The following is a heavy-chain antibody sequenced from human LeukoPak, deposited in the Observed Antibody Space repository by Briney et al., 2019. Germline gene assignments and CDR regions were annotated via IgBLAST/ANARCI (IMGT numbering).Heavy chain of an antibody. D-gene: IGHD6-19*01. Sequence: GGSLRLSCAASGITFSSYGMSWVRQAPGKGLEWVSTISGSAGSTYYADSVKGRFTISRDNSKNTLYLQMNSLRAEDTAVYYCAKAKGWLQIFDYWGQGTLVTVSS. CDR3: AKAKGWLQIFDY. J-gene: IGHJ4*02. V-gene: IGHV3-23*01. CDR2: ISGSAGST. CDR1: GITFSSYG.